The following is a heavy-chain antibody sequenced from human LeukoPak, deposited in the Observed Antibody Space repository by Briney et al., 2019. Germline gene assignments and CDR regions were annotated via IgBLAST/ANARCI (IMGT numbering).Heavy chain of an antibody. J-gene: IGHJ4*02. Sequence: GGSLRLSCAASGFTFSSSWMHWVRQTPGKGLMWVSRINSDGSSTSYADSVKGRFTISRDNAKNTLSLQMNSLRAEDTAVYYCTRASRKEPDYWGQGTLVTVSS. V-gene: IGHV3-74*01. CDR1: GFTFSSSW. D-gene: IGHD1-14*01. CDR2: INSDGSST. CDR3: TRASRKEPDY.